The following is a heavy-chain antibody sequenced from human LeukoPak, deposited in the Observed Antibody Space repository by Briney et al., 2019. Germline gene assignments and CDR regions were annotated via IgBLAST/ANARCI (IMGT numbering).Heavy chain of an antibody. J-gene: IGHJ6*02. CDR1: GFTFSSYA. V-gene: IGHV3-74*01. D-gene: IGHD3-10*01. Sequence: GGSLRLSCAASGFTFSSYAMRWVRQAPGKGLVWVSRINSDGSSTSYADSVKGRFTISRDNAKNTLYLQMNSLRAEDTAVYYCARDPQTLVGAYYYGMDVWDQGTTVTVSS. CDR2: INSDGSST. CDR3: ARDPQTLVGAYYYGMDV.